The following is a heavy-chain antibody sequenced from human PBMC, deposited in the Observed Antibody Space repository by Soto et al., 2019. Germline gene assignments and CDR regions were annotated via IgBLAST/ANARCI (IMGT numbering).Heavy chain of an antibody. Sequence: QVQLVQSGAEVKKPGASVKVSCKASGYTFTSYDINWVRQATGQGLEWMGWMNPNSGNTGYPQKFQGRVTMTRNSSISTAYMELSSLRSEDTSVYYCAIEKSSDGMDVWGHGTTVNVSS. CDR1: GYTFTSYD. V-gene: IGHV1-8*01. J-gene: IGHJ6*02. CDR2: MNPNSGNT. CDR3: AIEKSSDGMDV.